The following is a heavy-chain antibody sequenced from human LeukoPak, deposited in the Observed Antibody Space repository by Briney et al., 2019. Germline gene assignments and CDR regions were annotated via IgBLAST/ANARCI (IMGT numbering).Heavy chain of an antibody. CDR3: ARGGGYSYGFGIVATPRPRAYYFDY. CDR2: INHSGST. J-gene: IGHJ4*02. Sequence: SETLSLTCAVYGGSFSGYYWSWIRQPPGKGLEWIGEINHSGSTNYNPSLKSRVTISVDTSKNQFSLKLSSVPAADTAVYYCARGGGYSYGFGIVATPRPRAYYFDYWGQGTLVTVSS. D-gene: IGHD5-12*01. CDR1: GGSFSGYY. V-gene: IGHV4-34*01.